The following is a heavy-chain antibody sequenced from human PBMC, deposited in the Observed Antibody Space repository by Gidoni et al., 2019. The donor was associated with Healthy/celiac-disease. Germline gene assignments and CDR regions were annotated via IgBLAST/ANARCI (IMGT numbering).Heavy chain of an antibody. CDR3: ARHPDSSSWRDYGMDV. CDR1: GGSTRTYS. Sequence: QVQLQESGPGLVKPSETLSLTCTLSGGSTRTYSWSWIRQPPGKGLEWIGYIYYSGSTNYNPSLKSRVTISVDTSKNQFSLKLSSVTAADTAVYYCARHPDSSSWRDYGMDVWGQGTTVTVSS. V-gene: IGHV4-59*08. D-gene: IGHD6-13*01. J-gene: IGHJ6*02. CDR2: IYYSGST.